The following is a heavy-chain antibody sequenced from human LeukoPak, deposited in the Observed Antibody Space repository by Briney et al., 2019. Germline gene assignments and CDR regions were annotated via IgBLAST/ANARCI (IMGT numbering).Heavy chain of an antibody. CDR2: IWYDGSNK. V-gene: IGHV3-33*01. CDR3: ARDNSGFLDY. CDR1: GFTFSSYG. D-gene: IGHD3-22*01. J-gene: IGHJ4*02. Sequence: GGSLRLSCAVSGFTFSSYGMHWVRQAPGKGLEWVAVIWYDGSNKYYADSVKGRFTISRDNSKNTLYLQMNSLRAEDTAVYYCARDNSGFLDYWGQGTLVTASS.